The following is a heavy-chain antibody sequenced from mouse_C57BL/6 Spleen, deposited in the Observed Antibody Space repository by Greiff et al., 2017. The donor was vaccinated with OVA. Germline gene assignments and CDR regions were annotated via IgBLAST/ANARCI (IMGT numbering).Heavy chain of an antibody. Sequence: QVQLKESGPELVKPGASVKISCKASGYAFSSSWMNWVKQRPGKGLEWIGRIYPGDGDTNYNGKFKGKATLTADKSSSTAYMQLSSLTSEDSAVYFCAREELLASWGQGTLVTVSA. D-gene: IGHD1-1*01. J-gene: IGHJ3*01. CDR1: GYAFSSSW. CDR2: IYPGDGDT. CDR3: AREELLAS. V-gene: IGHV1-82*01.